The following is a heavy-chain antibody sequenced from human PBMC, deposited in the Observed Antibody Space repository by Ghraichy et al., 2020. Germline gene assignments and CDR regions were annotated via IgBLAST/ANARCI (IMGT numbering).Heavy chain of an antibody. J-gene: IGHJ4*02. CDR2: ISGSGGST. CDR1: GFTFSSYA. CDR3: AKYSLGYCGGDCYTYEIDY. V-gene: IGHV3-23*01. Sequence: GSLRLSCAASGFTFSSYAMSWVRQAPGKGLEWVSAISGSGGSTYYADSVKGRFTISRDNSKNTLYLQMNSLRAEDTAVYYCAKYSLGYCGGDCYTYEIDYWGQGTLVTVSS. D-gene: IGHD2-21*01.